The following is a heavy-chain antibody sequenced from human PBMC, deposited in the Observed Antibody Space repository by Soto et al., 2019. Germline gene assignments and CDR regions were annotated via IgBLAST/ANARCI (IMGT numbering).Heavy chain of an antibody. CDR1: AGSFSHYY. D-gene: IGHD6-19*01. CDR2: IKHGGSS. CDR3: ARGGSSDWQVALDI. J-gene: IGHJ3*02. V-gene: IGHV4-34*01. Sequence: QVQQQPWGAGLLKPSETLSLTCTVYAGSFSHYYWNWIRQSPGKGLEWIGKIKHGGSSSYNPSLRRRVSISVDMYKNQFSLTLSSVTAADTAVDYCARGGSSDWQVALDIWGQGTMVPVSS.